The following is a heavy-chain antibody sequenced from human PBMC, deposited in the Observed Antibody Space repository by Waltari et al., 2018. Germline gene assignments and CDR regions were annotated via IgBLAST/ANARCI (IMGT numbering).Heavy chain of an antibody. V-gene: IGHV3-48*03. CDR1: GFTFSSYE. D-gene: IGHD2-8*01. J-gene: IGHJ4*02. CDR3: AREGCTNGVCWGFVDY. Sequence: EVQLVESGGGLVQPGGSLRLSCAASGFTFSSYEMNWVRQAPGKGLEWVSYISSSGSTIYYADSVKGRFTICRDNAKNSLYLQMNSLRAEDTAVYYCAREGCTNGVCWGFVDYWGQGTLVTVSS. CDR2: ISSSGSTI.